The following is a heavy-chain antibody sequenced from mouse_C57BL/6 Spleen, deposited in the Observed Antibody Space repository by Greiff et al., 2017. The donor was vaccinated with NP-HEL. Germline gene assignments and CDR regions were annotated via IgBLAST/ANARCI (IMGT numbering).Heavy chain of an antibody. CDR1: GYTFTSYW. Sequence: VQLQQSRAELVKPGASVKLSCKASGYTFTSYWMHWVKQRPGRGLEWIGRIDPNRGGTKYNEKFKSKATLTVDKPSSTAYMQLSSLTSEDSAVYYCERSRVPPFAYWGQGTLVTVSA. J-gene: IGHJ3*01. CDR3: ERSRVPPFAY. V-gene: IGHV1-72*01. CDR2: IDPNRGGT.